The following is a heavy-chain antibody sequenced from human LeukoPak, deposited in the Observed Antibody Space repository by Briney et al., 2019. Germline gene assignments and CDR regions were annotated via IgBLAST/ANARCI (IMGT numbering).Heavy chain of an antibody. CDR3: ARDDAPLWFDP. CDR1: GFTFSSYS. V-gene: IGHV3-21*01. Sequence: GGSLRLSCAASGFTFSSYSMNWVRQVPGKGLEWVSSISSSSSYIYYADSVKGRFTISRDNAKNSLCLQMNSLRAEDTAVYYCARDDAPLWFDPWGQGTLVTVSS. CDR2: ISSSSSYI. J-gene: IGHJ5*02.